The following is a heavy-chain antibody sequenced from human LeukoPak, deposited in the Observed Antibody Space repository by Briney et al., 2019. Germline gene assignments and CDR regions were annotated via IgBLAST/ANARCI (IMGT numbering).Heavy chain of an antibody. CDR2: INHSGST. V-gene: IGHV4-34*01. CDR3: ARGLRHYYYDSSGYYYDTRGSNYFDY. CDR1: GGSFSGYY. Sequence: PSETLSLTCAVYGGSFSGYYWSWIRQPPGKGLEWIGEINHSGSTNYNPSLKSRVTISVDTSKNQFSLKLSSVTAADTAVHYCARGLRHYYYDSSGYYYDTRGSNYFDYWGQGTLVTVSS. J-gene: IGHJ4*02. D-gene: IGHD3-22*01.